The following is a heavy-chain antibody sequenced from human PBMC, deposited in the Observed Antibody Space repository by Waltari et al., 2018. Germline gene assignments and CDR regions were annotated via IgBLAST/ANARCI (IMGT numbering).Heavy chain of an antibody. CDR3: ALDTGALWMDV. Sequence: QVQLVQSGAAVKKPGASVKISCKTSEYTFTSSYIPWVRQAPGQGLEWMGIINPSGGSTIYAQKFQGRVTMTRDTSTSTVYMELSSLRSDDTAVYYCALDTGALWMDVWGQGTTVTVSS. D-gene: IGHD2-21*01. V-gene: IGHV1-46*01. CDR2: INPSGGST. J-gene: IGHJ6*02. CDR1: EYTFTSSY.